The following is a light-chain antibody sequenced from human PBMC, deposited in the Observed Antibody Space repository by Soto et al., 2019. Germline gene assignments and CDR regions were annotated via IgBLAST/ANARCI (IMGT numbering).Light chain of an antibody. V-gene: IGLV2-8*01. CDR3: TSYVGNDIWV. J-gene: IGLJ3*02. CDR2: EVT. Sequence: QSALTQPPSASGSPGQSVTISCTGTSSDVGAYKYVSWYQQYPGKAPKLMIYEVTKRPSGVPDRFSGSKSGNTASLIVSGLQAEDESDYYCTSYVGNDIWVFGGGTQVTVL. CDR1: SSDVGAYKY.